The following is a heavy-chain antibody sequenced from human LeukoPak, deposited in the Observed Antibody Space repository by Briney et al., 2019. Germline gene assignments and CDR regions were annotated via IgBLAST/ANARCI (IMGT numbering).Heavy chain of an antibody. Sequence: SETLSLTCTVSGGSISSGGYYWSWIRQHPGKGLEWIGYIYYSGSTYYNPSLKSRVTILVDTSKNQFSLKLSSVTAADTAVYYCAREYCGGDCYSGAFDIWGQGTMVTVSS. CDR2: IYYSGST. CDR3: AREYCGGDCYSGAFDI. J-gene: IGHJ3*02. V-gene: IGHV4-31*03. CDR1: GGSISSGGYY. D-gene: IGHD2-21*02.